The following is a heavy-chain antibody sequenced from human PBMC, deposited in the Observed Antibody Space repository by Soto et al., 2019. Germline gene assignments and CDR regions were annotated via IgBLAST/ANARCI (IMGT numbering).Heavy chain of an antibody. Sequence: SETLSLTCTVSGGSISSSSYYWGWIRQPPGKGLEWIGSIYYSGSTYYNPSLKSRVTISVDTSKNQFSLKLSSVTAADTAVYYCARQWRGYSSGLHDYWGQGTLVTVSS. J-gene: IGHJ4*02. D-gene: IGHD6-19*01. CDR3: ARQWRGYSSGLHDY. CDR1: GGSISSSSYY. CDR2: IYYSGST. V-gene: IGHV4-39*01.